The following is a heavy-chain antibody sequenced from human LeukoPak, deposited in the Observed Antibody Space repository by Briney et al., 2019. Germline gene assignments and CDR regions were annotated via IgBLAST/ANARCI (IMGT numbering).Heavy chain of an antibody. CDR3: ARGRGHSYGQYYFNY. Sequence: SETLSLTCTDPSSSITNYYWSWLRQPPGKGLEWIGYIYYTGSTNYNPSLKSRVTISVDTTKNQFSLNLSSVTAADTAVYYCARGRGHSYGQYYFNYWGQGTLVTVSS. J-gene: IGHJ4*02. CDR2: IYYTGST. CDR1: SSSITNYY. D-gene: IGHD5-18*01. V-gene: IGHV4-59*01.